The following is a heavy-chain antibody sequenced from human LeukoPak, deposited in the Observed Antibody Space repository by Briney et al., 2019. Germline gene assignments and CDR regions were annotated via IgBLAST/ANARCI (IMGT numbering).Heavy chain of an antibody. D-gene: IGHD3-22*01. CDR2: IIPIFGTA. J-gene: IGHJ4*02. CDR1: GGTFSSYA. CDR3: ARDGRYYYDSSGYYYGWVY. V-gene: IGHV1-69*05. Sequence: SVKVSCKASGGTFSSYAISWVRQAPGQGLEWMGGIIPIFGTANYAQKVQGRVTITTDESTSTAYMELSSLRSEDTAVYYCARDGRYYYDSSGYYYGWVYWGQGTLVTVSS.